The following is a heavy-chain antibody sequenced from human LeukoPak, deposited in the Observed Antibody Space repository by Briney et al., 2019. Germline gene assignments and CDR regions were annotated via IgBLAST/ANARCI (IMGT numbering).Heavy chain of an antibody. D-gene: IGHD7-27*01. CDR2: MNPNSGNT. J-gene: IGHJ6*02. V-gene: IGHV1-8*01. CDR3: ARGFGNWGIFYYYGMDV. Sequence: ASVKVSCKASGYTFTSYDINWVRQATGQGLEWMGWMNPNSGNTGYAQKFQGRVTVTRDTSISTAYMGLSRLRSDDTAVYYCARGFGNWGIFYYYGMDVWGQGTTVTVSS. CDR1: GYTFTSYD.